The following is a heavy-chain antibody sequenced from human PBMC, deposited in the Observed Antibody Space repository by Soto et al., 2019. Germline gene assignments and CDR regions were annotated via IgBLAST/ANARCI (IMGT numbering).Heavy chain of an antibody. CDR1: GYTFDDYA. D-gene: IGHD3-22*01. CDR2: ISGSGGST. J-gene: IGHJ4*02. Sequence: GGSLRLSCAASGYTFDDYAVHWVRQAPGKGLEWVSGISGSGGSTCYADSVKGRFTISRDNSKNTLYLQMNSLRAEDTAVYYCAKDAGITMIVVVITTCLDYWGQGTLVTVSS. CDR3: AKDAGITMIVVVITTCLDY. V-gene: IGHV3-23*01.